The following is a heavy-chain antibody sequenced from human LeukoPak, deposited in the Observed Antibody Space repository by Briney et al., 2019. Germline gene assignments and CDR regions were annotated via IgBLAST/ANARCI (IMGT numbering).Heavy chain of an antibody. Sequence: QPGRSLRLSCAASGFTFSSYGMHWVRQAPGKGLEWVAVIWYDGSNKYYADSVKGRFTISRDNSKNTLYLQMNSLRAEDTAVYYCAKDPSFRPGYFDYWGQGTLVTVSS. CDR3: AKDPSFRPGYFDY. V-gene: IGHV3-33*06. J-gene: IGHJ4*02. CDR1: GFTFSSYG. CDR2: IWYDGSNK.